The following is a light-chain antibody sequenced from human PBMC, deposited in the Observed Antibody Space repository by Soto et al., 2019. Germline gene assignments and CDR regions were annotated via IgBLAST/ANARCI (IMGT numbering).Light chain of an antibody. J-gene: IGKJ2*02. Sequence: TEFPAAVSASKKKRVTITCRASQSISSWLAWYQQKPGKAPKLLIYDASSLESGVPSRFSGSGSGTEFTLTISNLQSEDCAVYYCPQYTIWPCTFGHGSK. CDR2: DAS. CDR1: QSISSW. CDR3: PQYTIWPCT. V-gene: IGKV1-5*01.